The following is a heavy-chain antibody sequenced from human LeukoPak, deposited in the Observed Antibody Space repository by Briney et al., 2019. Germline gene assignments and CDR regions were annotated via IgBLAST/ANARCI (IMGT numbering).Heavy chain of an antibody. CDR1: GFTFDDYG. D-gene: IGHD1-26*01. Sequence: PGGSLRLSCAASGFTFDDYGMSWVRQGPGKGLEWVGRSGNKVNSYSTEYAASVKGRFTISRDDSRNSLYLQMNSLKTEDTAVYYCLSGSYVAYWGQGTLVTVSS. CDR2: SGNKVNSYST. J-gene: IGHJ4*02. V-gene: IGHV3-72*01. CDR3: LSGSYVAY.